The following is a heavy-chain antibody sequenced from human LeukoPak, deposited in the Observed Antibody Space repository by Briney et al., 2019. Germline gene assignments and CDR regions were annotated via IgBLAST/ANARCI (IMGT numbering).Heavy chain of an antibody. CDR2: IIPIFGTA. Sequence: SVKVSCKASGGTFSSYAISWVRQAPGQGLEWMGGIIPIFGTANYAQKFQGRVTITADESTSTAYMELSSLRSEDTAVYYCARVFRCHDFRGAFDIWGQGTMVTVSS. D-gene: IGHD3-3*01. V-gene: IGHV1-69*13. CDR3: ARVFRCHDFRGAFDI. CDR1: GGTFSSYA. J-gene: IGHJ3*02.